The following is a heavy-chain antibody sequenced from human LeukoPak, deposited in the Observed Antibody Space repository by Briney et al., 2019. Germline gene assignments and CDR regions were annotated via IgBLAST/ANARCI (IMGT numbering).Heavy chain of an antibody. CDR2: IYYSGDT. D-gene: IGHD3-3*01. CDR1: GGSIRPYY. Sequence: SETLSLTCGVSGGSIRPYYWTWVRQPPGKGLEWLSYIYYSGDTRYNPSLKSRVTISVDTSKNQFSLKLSSVTAADTAVYYCARFVLELIALRSVMGAFEIWGQGIMVSVSS. CDR3: ARFVLELIALRSVMGAFEI. V-gene: IGHV4-59*01. J-gene: IGHJ3*02.